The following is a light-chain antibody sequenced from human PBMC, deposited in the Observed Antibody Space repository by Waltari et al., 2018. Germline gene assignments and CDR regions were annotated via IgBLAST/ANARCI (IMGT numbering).Light chain of an antibody. Sequence: EIVLTQSPGTLSLSPGDSATLPCRASQNVNSFLAWYQQKRGQAPRLLIYDASKRATGIPDRISGSGSGTDFTLTISSLEPEDFAIYYCQQRGNLPETFGRGTRVEMK. J-gene: IGKJ2*01. CDR3: QQRGNLPET. CDR2: DAS. CDR1: QNVNSF. V-gene: IGKV3-11*01.